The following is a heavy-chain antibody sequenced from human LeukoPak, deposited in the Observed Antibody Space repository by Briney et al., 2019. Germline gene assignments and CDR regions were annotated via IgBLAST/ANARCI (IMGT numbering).Heavy chain of an antibody. J-gene: IGHJ4*02. CDR2: INPTSGGT. Sequence: ASVTVSFTASGYNFNVYYLHWVRQAPGQGLEWMGWINPTSGGTNYAQKFQGRVTLTTDTSISTASMELTSLRSDDTAVYYCASRITGDFDYWGQGTLVTVSS. V-gene: IGHV1-2*02. CDR3: ASRITGDFDY. D-gene: IGHD1-20*01. CDR1: GYNFNVYY.